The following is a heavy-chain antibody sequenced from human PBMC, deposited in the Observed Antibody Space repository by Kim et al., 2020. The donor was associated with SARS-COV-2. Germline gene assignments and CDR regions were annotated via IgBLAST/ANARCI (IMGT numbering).Heavy chain of an antibody. D-gene: IGHD3-10*01. CDR2: INHSGSA. V-gene: IGHV4-34*01. J-gene: IGHJ2*01. Sequence: SETLSLTCAIYGGSIDGYYWSWIRRPPGKGLEWIGDINHSGSANYNPSLRSRVTISVDTSKKQFSLKLNSVTAADTAVYYCARVPWFVPLDWHFDLWGRGTLVTVSS. CDR3: ARVPWFVPLDWHFDL. CDR1: GGSIDGYY.